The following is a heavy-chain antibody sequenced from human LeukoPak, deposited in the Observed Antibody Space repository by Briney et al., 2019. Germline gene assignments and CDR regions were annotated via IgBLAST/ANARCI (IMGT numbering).Heavy chain of an antibody. CDR1: GGSISSYY. CDR3: ARDAYYYDSSGYYFGY. CDR2: IYYSGST. D-gene: IGHD3-22*01. Sequence: SETLSLTCTVSGGSISSYYWSWIRQPPGKGLEWIGYIYYSGSTNYNPSLKSRVTMSVDTSKNQFSLKLSSVTAADTAVYYCARDAYYYDSSGYYFGYWGQGTLVTVSS. V-gene: IGHV4-59*12. J-gene: IGHJ4*02.